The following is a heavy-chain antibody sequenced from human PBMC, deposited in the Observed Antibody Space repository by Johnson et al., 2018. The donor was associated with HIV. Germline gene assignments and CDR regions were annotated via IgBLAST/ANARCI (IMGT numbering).Heavy chain of an antibody. Sequence: QVQLVESGGGLVQPGGSLRLSCAASGFTFSGYGIHWVRQAPGTGLEWVAVFWYDGGNEYYGDSVTGRLSISRDNSKNTLYLQMNSLRAEDTAVYYCARVRRREQKLDAFDIWGQGTMVTVSS. D-gene: IGHD1-26*01. V-gene: IGHV3-33*08. J-gene: IGHJ3*02. CDR2: FWYDGGNE. CDR3: ARVRRREQKLDAFDI. CDR1: GFTFSGYG.